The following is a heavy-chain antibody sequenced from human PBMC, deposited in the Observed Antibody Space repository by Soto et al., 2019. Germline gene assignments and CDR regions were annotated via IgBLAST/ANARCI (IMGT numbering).Heavy chain of an antibody. V-gene: IGHV1-18*01. CDR2: ISAYNGNT. D-gene: IGHD6-19*01. CDR3: ARSRWLIPPVFDY. CDR1: GYTFNSYG. J-gene: IGHJ4*02. Sequence: ASVQVSCKASGYTFNSYGISCVRQAPGQGLEWMGWISAYNGNTNYAQKLQGRVTMTTDTSTSTAYMELRSLRSDDTAVYYCARSRWLIPPVFDYWGQGTRVTVS.